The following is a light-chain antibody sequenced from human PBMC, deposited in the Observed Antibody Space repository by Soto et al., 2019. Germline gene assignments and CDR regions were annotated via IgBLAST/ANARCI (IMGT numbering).Light chain of an antibody. CDR1: QSVSSSY. CDR3: QQYDRYSST. CDR2: GAS. J-gene: IGKJ2*02. Sequence: EIVLTQSPGTLSSSPGERATLSCRASQSVSSSYLAWYQQKPGQAPRLLIYGASSLASGIPSRFSGSGSATEFTLTISSLEPGDFAVYYCQQYDRYSSTFGQGTKVDIK. V-gene: IGKV3-20*01.